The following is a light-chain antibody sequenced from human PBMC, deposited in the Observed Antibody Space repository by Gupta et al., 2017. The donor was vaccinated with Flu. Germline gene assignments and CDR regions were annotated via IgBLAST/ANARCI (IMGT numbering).Light chain of an antibody. CDR2: QAS. J-gene: IGKJ1*01. V-gene: IGKV1-5*03. CDR1: QSISNW. CDR3: HRYDSLWT. Sequence: DIQMTQSPSTLSASVGDRVTITCRASQSISNWLAWYQQKPGKVPKLLIYQASSVESGVPSRFSGSGSGTEFTLTISRLQPDDVATYYCHRYDSLWTFGQGTTVEIK.